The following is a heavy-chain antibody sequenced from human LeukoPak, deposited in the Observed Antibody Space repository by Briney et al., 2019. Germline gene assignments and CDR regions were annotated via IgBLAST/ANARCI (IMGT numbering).Heavy chain of an antibody. D-gene: IGHD5-18*01. CDR2: INPSSGST. J-gene: IGHJ4*02. CDR1: GYTFTTYY. Sequence: ASVKVSCKASGYTFTTYYMHWVRQAPGQGLEWMGIINPSSGSTSYAQKFQSRVTMTRDTSTSTVYMELSSLRSEDTAIYYCARVLGAHRYGSIDHWGQGTLVTVSS. V-gene: IGHV1-46*01. CDR3: ARVLGAHRYGSIDH.